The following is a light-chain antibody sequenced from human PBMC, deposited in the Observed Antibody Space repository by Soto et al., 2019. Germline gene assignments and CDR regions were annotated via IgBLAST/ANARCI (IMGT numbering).Light chain of an antibody. Sequence: DIQMTQPPSTPFAYVGNRVTITCRASQTIDSFLAWYQQKPGKAPKLLIFDASNFESGIPSRFSGSGSGTEFTLTITSLQPDDFATYYCHQYKSYPWSFGQGTKVDIK. J-gene: IGKJ1*01. CDR2: DAS. CDR3: HQYKSYPWS. CDR1: QTIDSF. V-gene: IGKV1-5*01.